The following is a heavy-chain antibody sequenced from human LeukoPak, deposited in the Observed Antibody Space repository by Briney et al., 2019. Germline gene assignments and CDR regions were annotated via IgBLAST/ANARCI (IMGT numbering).Heavy chain of an antibody. J-gene: IGHJ3*02. D-gene: IGHD6-19*01. V-gene: IGHV4-59*08. Sequence: SETLSLTCTVSGGSISSYYWSWIRQPPGKGLEWIGYIYYSGNTNYNPSLKSRVTISVDTSKNQFSLKLSSVTAADTAVYCCARRTGIAVAGTRGAFDIWGQGTMVTVSS. CDR1: GGSISSYY. CDR2: IYYSGNT. CDR3: ARRTGIAVAGTRGAFDI.